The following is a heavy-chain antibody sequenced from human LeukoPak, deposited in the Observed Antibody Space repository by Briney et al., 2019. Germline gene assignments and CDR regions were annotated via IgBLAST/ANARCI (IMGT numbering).Heavy chain of an antibody. V-gene: IGHV3-11*01. J-gene: IGHJ4*02. CDR1: GFTLSDYY. CDR2: ISSSGSTI. Sequence: PGGSLRLSCAASGFTLSDYYMSWIRQAPGKGLEWVSYISSSGSTIYYADSVKGRFTISRDNAKNSLYLQMNSLRAEDTAVYYCARPLDLAYCGGDCFSSLDYWGQGTLVTVSS. D-gene: IGHD2-21*02. CDR3: ARPLDLAYCGGDCFSSLDY.